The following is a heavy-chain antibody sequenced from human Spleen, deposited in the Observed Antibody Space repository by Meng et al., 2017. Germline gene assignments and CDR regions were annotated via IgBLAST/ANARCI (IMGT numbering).Heavy chain of an antibody. D-gene: IGHD3-10*01. Sequence: GGSLRLSCAASGFTFSNYWMTWVRQAPGKGLEWVATIKEDGSQKYSVDSVEGRFTISRDNAKNTLYLQMNSLRVEDTAVYYCAREGAGETPFDYWGQGALVTVSS. J-gene: IGHJ4*02. CDR3: AREGAGETPFDY. V-gene: IGHV3-7*01. CDR1: GFTFSNYW. CDR2: IKEDGSQK.